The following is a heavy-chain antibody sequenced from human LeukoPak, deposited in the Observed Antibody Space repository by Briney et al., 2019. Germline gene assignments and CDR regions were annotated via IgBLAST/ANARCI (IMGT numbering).Heavy chain of an antibody. D-gene: IGHD6-19*01. CDR2: MYHSGTT. V-gene: IGHV4-4*02. CDR1: GGSISSNNW. Sequence: SETLSLTCAVSGGSISSNNWWSWVRQAPGKGLEWIGEMYHSGTTNYNPSLKSRVTISVDKSKNQFSLRLTSVTAADTAVYYCARGGGGIAVDLYYYYYMDVWGKGTTVTVSS. J-gene: IGHJ6*03. CDR3: ARGGGGIAVDLYYYYYMDV.